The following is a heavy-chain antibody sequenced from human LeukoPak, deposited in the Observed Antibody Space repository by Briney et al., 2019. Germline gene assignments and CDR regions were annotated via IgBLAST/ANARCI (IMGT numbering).Heavy chain of an antibody. CDR2: ISAYNGNT. J-gene: IGHJ4*02. Sequence: ASVKVSCTASGYTFTSYGISWVRQAPGQGLEWMGWISAYNGNTNYAQKLQGRVTMTTDTSTSTASMELRSLRSDDTAVYYCARVAVAGYSPADYWGQGTLVTVSS. V-gene: IGHV1-18*01. D-gene: IGHD6-19*01. CDR1: GYTFTSYG. CDR3: ARVAVAGYSPADY.